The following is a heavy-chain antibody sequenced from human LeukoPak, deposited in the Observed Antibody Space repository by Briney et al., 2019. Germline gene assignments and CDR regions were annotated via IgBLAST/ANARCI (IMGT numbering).Heavy chain of an antibody. V-gene: IGHV1-18*01. CDR2: ISAYNGNT. CDR1: GYTFTSYG. CDR3: ARTPDKYYYGSGSYLGY. Sequence: ASVKVSCTASGYTFTSYGITWVRQAPGQGLEWMGWISAYNGNTNHAQKLQGRVTMTTDTSTSTAHMELRSLRSDDTAVYYCARTPDKYYYGSGSYLGYWGQGTLVTVSS. D-gene: IGHD3-10*01. J-gene: IGHJ4*02.